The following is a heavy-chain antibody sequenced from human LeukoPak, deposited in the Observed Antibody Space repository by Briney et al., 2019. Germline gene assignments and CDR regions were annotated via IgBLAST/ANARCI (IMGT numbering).Heavy chain of an antibody. V-gene: IGHV3-53*01. CDR2: IYSDGST. Sequence: GGSLRLSCVASGFIVSSNYITWVRQPPGKGLEWVSTIYSDGSTYYADSVKGRFTISRDNSKNTLYLQLNRLRAGDTAVYYCARDSNRGYYGMDVWGQGTTVTVSS. J-gene: IGHJ6*02. CDR1: GFIVSSNY. CDR3: ARDSNRGYYGMDV. D-gene: IGHD3-10*01.